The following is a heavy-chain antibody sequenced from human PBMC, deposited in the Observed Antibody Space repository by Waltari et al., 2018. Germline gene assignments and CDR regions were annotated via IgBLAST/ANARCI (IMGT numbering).Heavy chain of an antibody. Sequence: EVQLVESGGGLVQPGGSLSLSCAASGFTFSSYWMHWVRQAPGKGLVWVSRINSDGSSTSYADSVKGRFTISRDNAKNTLYLQMNSLRAEDTAVYYCAREGYDILTGYSYYFDYWGQGTLVTVSS. CDR3: AREGYDILTGYSYYFDY. CDR1: GFTFSSYW. J-gene: IGHJ4*02. D-gene: IGHD3-9*01. V-gene: IGHV3-74*01. CDR2: INSDGSST.